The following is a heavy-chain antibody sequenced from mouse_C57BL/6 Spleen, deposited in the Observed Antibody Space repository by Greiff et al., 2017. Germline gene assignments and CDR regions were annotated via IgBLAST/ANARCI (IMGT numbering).Heavy chain of an antibody. J-gene: IGHJ2*01. CDR3: ARSVTTVVADFDY. CDR1: GYAFSSSW. Sequence: QVQLQQSGPELVKPGASVKISCKASGYAFSSSWMNWVKQRPGKGLEWIGRIYPGDGDTNYNGKFKGKATLTADKSSSTAYMQLSSLTSEDSAVYFCARSVTTVVADFDYWGQGTTRTVSS. CDR2: IYPGDGDT. V-gene: IGHV1-82*01. D-gene: IGHD1-1*01.